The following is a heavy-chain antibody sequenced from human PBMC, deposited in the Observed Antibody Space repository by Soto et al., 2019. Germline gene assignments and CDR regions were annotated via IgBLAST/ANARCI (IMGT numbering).Heavy chain of an antibody. V-gene: IGHV3-74*01. CDR3: ARGLYSAYGQDF. CDR2: IKGDEITT. D-gene: IGHD5-12*01. Sequence: GGSLRLSCAASGFTFSSYWIHWVRQAPGKGLVWVSRIKGDEITTSYADSVKGRFTISRDNAKNTVFLEMHSLRAEDTALYYCARGLYSAYGQDFWGRGILVTVSS. J-gene: IGHJ4*02. CDR1: GFTFSSYW.